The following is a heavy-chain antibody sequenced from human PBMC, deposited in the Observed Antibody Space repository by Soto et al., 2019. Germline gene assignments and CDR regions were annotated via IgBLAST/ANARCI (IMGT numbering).Heavy chain of an antibody. CDR2: IYYSGST. CDR3: ASAKRWFAEYFGAELGL. Sequence: PSETLSLTCTVSGGSISSYYWSWIRQPPGKGLEWIGYIYYSGSTNYNPSLKSRVTISVDTSKNQFSLKLNSVTAADTAVYYCASAKRWFAEYFGAELGLWGQGTLVTVSS. V-gene: IGHV4-59*12. J-gene: IGHJ4*02. CDR1: GGSISSYY. D-gene: IGHD3-10*01.